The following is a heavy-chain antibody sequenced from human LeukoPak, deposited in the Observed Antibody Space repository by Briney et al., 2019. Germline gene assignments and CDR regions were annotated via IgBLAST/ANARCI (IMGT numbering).Heavy chain of an antibody. CDR3: AREESGGYFDY. J-gene: IGHJ4*02. D-gene: IGHD2-8*02. CDR1: GYTFTSYY. V-gene: IGHV1-46*01. CDR2: INPSGTNT. Sequence: ASVKVSCKASGYTFTSYYMHWVRQAPGQGLEWMGLINPSGTNTNYAQKFRGRVTMTRDTSTSTVYVDLSSLRSEDTAMYFCAREESGGYFDYWGQGTLVTVSS.